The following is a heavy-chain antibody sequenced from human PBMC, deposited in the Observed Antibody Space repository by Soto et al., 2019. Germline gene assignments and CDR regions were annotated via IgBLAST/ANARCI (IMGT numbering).Heavy chain of an antibody. Sequence: SVKVSCKASGGTFSSYAISWVRQAPGQGLEWMGGIIPIFGTANYAQKFQGRVTITADESTSTAYMELSSLRSEDTAVYVCALYCSSTSCRADTYYDYVWGSYRPGYFDYWGQGTLVTVSS. CDR2: IIPIFGTA. CDR1: GGTFSSYA. J-gene: IGHJ4*02. D-gene: IGHD3-16*02. CDR3: ALYCSSTSCRADTYYDYVWGSYRPGYFDY. V-gene: IGHV1-69*13.